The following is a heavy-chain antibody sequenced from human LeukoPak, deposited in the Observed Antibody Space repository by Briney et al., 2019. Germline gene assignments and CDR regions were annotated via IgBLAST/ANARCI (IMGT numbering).Heavy chain of an antibody. CDR1: GGSISSGDYY. J-gene: IGHJ6*03. Sequence: KPSETLSLTCTVSGGSISSGDYYWSWIRQPPGKGLEWIGYIYYSGSTYYNPSLKSRVTISVDTSKNQFSLKLSSVTAADTAVYYCASYEYYDFWSGYQDYYYMDVWGKGTTVTVSS. CDR3: ASYEYYDFWSGYQDYYYMDV. D-gene: IGHD3-3*01. V-gene: IGHV4-30-4*08. CDR2: IYYSGST.